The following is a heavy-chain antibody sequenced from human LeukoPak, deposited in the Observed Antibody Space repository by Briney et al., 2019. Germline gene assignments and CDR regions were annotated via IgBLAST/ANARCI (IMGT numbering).Heavy chain of an antibody. CDR3: ARGRIAARLDY. CDR2: IKQDGSEK. CDR1: GFTFSSYW. Sequence: GGSLRLSCAASGFTFSSYWMSWVRQAPGKGLEWVANIKQDGSEKYYVDSVEGRFTISRDNAKNPLYLQMNSLRAEDTAVYYCARGRIAARLDYWGQGTLVTVSS. V-gene: IGHV3-7*01. D-gene: IGHD6-6*01. J-gene: IGHJ4*02.